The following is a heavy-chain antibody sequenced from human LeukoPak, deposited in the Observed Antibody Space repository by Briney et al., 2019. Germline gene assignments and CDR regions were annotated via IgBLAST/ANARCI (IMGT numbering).Heavy chain of an antibody. V-gene: IGHV4-39*07. CDR3: ARTAEAHSWRTRYYDYYMDV. D-gene: IGHD6-13*01. CDR1: GGSISSSSYY. CDR2: IYYSGST. J-gene: IGHJ6*03. Sequence: SSETLSLTCTVSGGSISSSSYYWGWIRQPPGKGLEWIGSIYYSGSTDYNPSLKSQVTISVDTSKNQFSLKLSSVTAADTAVYYCARTAEAHSWRTRYYDYYMDVWGKGTTVTVSS.